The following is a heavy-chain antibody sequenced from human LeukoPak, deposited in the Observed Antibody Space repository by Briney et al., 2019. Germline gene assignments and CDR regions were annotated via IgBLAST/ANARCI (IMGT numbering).Heavy chain of an antibody. D-gene: IGHD1-26*01. Sequence: GGSLRLSCAASGFTFSDYYMSWIRQAPGKGLEWVSYISSSGSTIYYADSVKGRFTISRDNAKNSLYLQMNSPRAEDTAVYYCARDFHLIVGAKNYDYWGQGTLVTVSS. CDR1: GFTFSDYY. CDR3: ARDFHLIVGAKNYDY. J-gene: IGHJ4*02. CDR2: ISSSGSTI. V-gene: IGHV3-11*04.